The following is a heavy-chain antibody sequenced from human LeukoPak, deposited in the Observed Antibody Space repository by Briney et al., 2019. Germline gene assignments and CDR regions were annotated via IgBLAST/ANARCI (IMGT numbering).Heavy chain of an antibody. D-gene: IGHD3-9*01. CDR3: AKWGDYDVLTGYYVSDY. Sequence: GASLRLSCAASGFTFSNYAMSCVLQAPGKGLEWVSAITGSGGNTYYADSVKGRFTISRDNSKNTVFLQMNSLRAEDTAVYYCAKWGDYDVLTGYYVSDYWGQGTLVTVSS. V-gene: IGHV3-23*01. J-gene: IGHJ4*02. CDR2: ITGSGGNT. CDR1: GFTFSNYA.